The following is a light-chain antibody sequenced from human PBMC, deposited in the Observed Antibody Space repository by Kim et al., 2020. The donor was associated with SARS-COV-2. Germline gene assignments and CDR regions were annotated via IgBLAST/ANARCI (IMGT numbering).Light chain of an antibody. Sequence: SPGERAPLSFRASPSVTPYLAWYQQKPGQAPRLLIYDTSNRASGIPARFSGSGSGTDFTLTISSLEPEDFAVYYCQQRDDWPPVYNFGQGTKLEI. CDR3: QQRDDWPPVYN. J-gene: IGKJ2*01. CDR2: DTS. V-gene: IGKV3-11*01. CDR1: PSVTPY.